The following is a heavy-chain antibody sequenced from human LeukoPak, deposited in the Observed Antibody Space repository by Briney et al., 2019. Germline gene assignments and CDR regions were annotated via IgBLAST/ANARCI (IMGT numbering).Heavy chain of an antibody. D-gene: IGHD2-2*01. CDR2: IYTSGST. CDR1: DGSISSYY. V-gene: IGHV4-4*07. J-gene: IGHJ4*02. Sequence: SETLSLTCTVSDGSISSYYWSWIRQPAGKGLEWIGRIYTSGSTNYNPSLKSRVSMSVDTSKNQFSLKLNSVTAADTAVYYCARDSTLLKVRYWGQGTLVTVSS. CDR3: ARDSTLLKVRY.